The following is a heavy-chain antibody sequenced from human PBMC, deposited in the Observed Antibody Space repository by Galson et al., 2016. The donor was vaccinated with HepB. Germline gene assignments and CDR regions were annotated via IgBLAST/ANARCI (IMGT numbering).Heavy chain of an antibody. D-gene: IGHD2-21*02. CDR3: ARKVVVTDIPTYNWIDP. CDR1: GGSISSHY. J-gene: IGHJ5*02. V-gene: IGHV4-59*04. CDR2: ISHNGNT. Sequence: SETLSLTCTVSGGSISSHYWSWIRQPPGKGLEWIGHISHNGNTYYNPSLKGRVSISVDRSRNQFSLRLSSVTAADTAVYYCARKVVVTDIPTYNWIDPWGQGTLVIVSS.